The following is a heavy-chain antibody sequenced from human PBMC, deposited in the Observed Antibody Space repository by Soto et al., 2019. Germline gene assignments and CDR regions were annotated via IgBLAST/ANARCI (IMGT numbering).Heavy chain of an antibody. J-gene: IGHJ5*02. Sequence: ASVKVSCKTSGYTLFSYGISWVRQAPGQGLEWMGWISGYNGNTNYAQKFQARVTMTADTSTRTAYMELRSLRSDDTAFYYCARKSSSSSWFDPWGQGTLVTVSS. CDR2: ISGYNGNT. CDR3: ARKSSSSSWFDP. V-gene: IGHV1-18*01. CDR1: GYTLFSYG. D-gene: IGHD6-6*01.